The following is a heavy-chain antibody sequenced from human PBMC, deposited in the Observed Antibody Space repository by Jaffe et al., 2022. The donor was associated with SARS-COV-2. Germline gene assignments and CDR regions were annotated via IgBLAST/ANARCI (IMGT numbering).Heavy chain of an antibody. V-gene: IGHV2-5*02. Sequence: QITLKESGPTLVKPTQTLTLTCTFSGFSLSTSGVGVGWIRQPPGKALEWLALIYWDDDKRYSPSLKSRLTITKDTSKNQVVLTMTNMDPVDTATYYCAHSSYYYDSSGSPGAFDIWGQGTMVTVSS. CDR2: IYWDDDK. J-gene: IGHJ3*02. D-gene: IGHD3-22*01. CDR3: AHSSYYYDSSGSPGAFDI. CDR1: GFSLSTSGVG.